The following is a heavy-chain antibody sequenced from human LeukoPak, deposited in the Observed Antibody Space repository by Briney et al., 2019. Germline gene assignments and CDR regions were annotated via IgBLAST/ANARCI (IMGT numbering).Heavy chain of an antibody. D-gene: IGHD4-17*01. CDR3: ARGPYYGDYTPDY. CDR2: ISSSGSTI. V-gene: IGHV3-48*03. Sequence: PGGSLRLSCAASGFTFSSYEMNWVRQAPGKGREWVSYISSSGSTIYYADSVKGRFTISRDNAKNSLYLQMNSLRAEDTAVYYCARGPYYGDYTPDYWGQGTLVTVSS. CDR1: GFTFSSYE. J-gene: IGHJ4*02.